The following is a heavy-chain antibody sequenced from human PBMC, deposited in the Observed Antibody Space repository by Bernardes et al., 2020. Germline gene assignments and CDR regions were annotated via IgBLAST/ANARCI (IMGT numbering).Heavy chain of an antibody. Sequence: ASVKVSCMVSGYTLTALSMHWVRQAPGKGLEWMGGFDPEDGETIYAQKFQGRVTMTEDTSTDTAYMELSSLRSEDTAVYYCATSTIFGVAPNWFDPWGQGTLVTVSS. CDR1: GYTLTALS. CDR2: FDPEDGET. D-gene: IGHD3-3*01. V-gene: IGHV1-24*01. CDR3: ATSTIFGVAPNWFDP. J-gene: IGHJ5*02.